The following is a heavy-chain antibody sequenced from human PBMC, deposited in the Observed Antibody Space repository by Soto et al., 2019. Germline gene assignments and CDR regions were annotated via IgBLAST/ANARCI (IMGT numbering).Heavy chain of an antibody. V-gene: IGHV4-38-2*01. CDR1: GYSISSGYY. Sequence: TLSLTCAVSGYSISSGYYWGWIRQPPGKGLEWIGSIYHSGSTYYNPSLKSRVSISVDTSKNQFSLRLSSVTAADTAMYYCARRHSSSWYGLDYWGQGTLVTVSS. CDR2: IYHSGST. CDR3: ARRHSSSWYGLDY. D-gene: IGHD6-13*01. J-gene: IGHJ4*02.